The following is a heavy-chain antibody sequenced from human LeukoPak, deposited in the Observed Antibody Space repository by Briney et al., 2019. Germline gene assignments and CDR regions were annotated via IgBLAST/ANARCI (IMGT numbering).Heavy chain of an antibody. D-gene: IGHD3-10*01. Sequence: GGSLRLSCAASGFTFSSYWMSWVRQAPGKGLEWVANIKQDGSEKYYVDSVKGRFTISRDNAKNSLYLQMNSLRAEDTAVYYCARDHGSGSYSDWFDPWGQGTLVTVSS. J-gene: IGHJ5*02. CDR1: GFTFSSYW. CDR2: IKQDGSEK. V-gene: IGHV3-7*01. CDR3: ARDHGSGSYSDWFDP.